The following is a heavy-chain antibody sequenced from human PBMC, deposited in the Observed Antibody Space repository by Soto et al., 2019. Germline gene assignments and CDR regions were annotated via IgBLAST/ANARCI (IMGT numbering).Heavy chain of an antibody. CDR2: IIPIFGTA. D-gene: IGHD6-13*01. J-gene: IGHJ6*02. Sequence: GASVKVSCKASGYTFTSYYMHWVRQAPGQGLEWMGGIIPIFGTANYAQKFQGRVTITADESTSTAYMELSSLRSEDTAVYYCAVGIAAATLRNYGMDVWGQGTTVTVSS. CDR1: GYTFTSYY. CDR3: AVGIAAATLRNYGMDV. V-gene: IGHV1-69*13.